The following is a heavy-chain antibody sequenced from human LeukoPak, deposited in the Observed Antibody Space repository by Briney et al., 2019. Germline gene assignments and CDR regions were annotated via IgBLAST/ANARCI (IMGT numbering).Heavy chain of an antibody. CDR1: GFTFSNYA. V-gene: IGHV3-23*01. J-gene: IGHJ4*02. CDR3: AKTRYGADFDY. Sequence: PGGSLRLSCAASGFTFSNYAMSWVRQAPGKGLESVSVISGTGGSTYYADSVKGRFTVSRDNSRNTLYLQMNSLRAEDTAVYYCAKTRYGADFDYWGQGTLVTVSS. CDR2: ISGTGGST. D-gene: IGHD4/OR15-4a*01.